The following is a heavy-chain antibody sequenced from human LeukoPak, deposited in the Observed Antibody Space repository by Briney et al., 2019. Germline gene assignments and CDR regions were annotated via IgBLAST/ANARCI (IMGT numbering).Heavy chain of an antibody. CDR2: ISSSSSYI. CDR3: ARALRGV. D-gene: IGHD3-10*01. J-gene: IGHJ4*02. V-gene: IGHV3-21*01. CDR1: GFTFSRYS. Sequence: GGSLRLSCAVSGFTFSRYSMNWVRQAPGKGLEWVSSISSSSSYIYYADSVKGRFTISRDNAKNSLYPQMNSLRAEDTAVYYCARALRGVWGQGTLVTVSS.